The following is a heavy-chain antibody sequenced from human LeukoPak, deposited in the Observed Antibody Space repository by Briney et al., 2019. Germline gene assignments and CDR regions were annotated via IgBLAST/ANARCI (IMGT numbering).Heavy chain of an antibody. J-gene: IGHJ4*02. V-gene: IGHV4-34*01. CDR3: AKRGIRYFDWLLPFDY. CDR2: INHSGST. Sequence: SETLSLTCAVYGGSFSGYYWSWIRQPPGKGLEWIGEINHSGSTNYNPSLKSRVTISVDTSKNQFSLKLSSVTAADTAVYFRAKRGIRYFDWLLPFDYWGQGTLVTVSS. CDR1: GGSFSGYY. D-gene: IGHD3-9*01.